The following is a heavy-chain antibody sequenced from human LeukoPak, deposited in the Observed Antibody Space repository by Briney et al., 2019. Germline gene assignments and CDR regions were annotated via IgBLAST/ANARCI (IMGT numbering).Heavy chain of an antibody. CDR1: GFTFSSYS. CDR3: ARGSPILRAAAGIRWFDP. V-gene: IGHV3-21*01. CDR2: ISSSSSYI. Sequence: GGSLRLSCAASGFTFSSYSMNWVRQAPGKGLEWVSSISSSSSYIYYADSVKGRFTISRDNAKNSLYLQMNSLRAKDTAVYYCARGSPILRAAAGIRWFDPWGQGTLVTVSS. J-gene: IGHJ5*02. D-gene: IGHD6-13*01.